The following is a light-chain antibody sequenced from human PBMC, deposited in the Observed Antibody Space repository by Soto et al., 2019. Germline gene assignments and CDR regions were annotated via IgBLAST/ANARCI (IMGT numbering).Light chain of an antibody. V-gene: IGKV1-39*01. CDR3: QQRKT. Sequence: DIQMTQSPSSLSASVGDRVTITCRASQSISSYLNWYQQKPGKAPKLLIYAASRLQSGVPSSFSVSGSGTDFTLTISSLQPEDFATYYCQQRKTFGQGTKVEIK. CDR2: AAS. J-gene: IGKJ1*01. CDR1: QSISSY.